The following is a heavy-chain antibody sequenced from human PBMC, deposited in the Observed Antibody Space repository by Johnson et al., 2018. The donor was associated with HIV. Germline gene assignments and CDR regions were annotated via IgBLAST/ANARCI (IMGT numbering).Heavy chain of an antibody. J-gene: IGHJ3*02. CDR2: ISNDGRNK. CDR1: GFTFSSYG. Sequence: QVQLVESGGGVVQPGGSLRLSCAASGFTFSSYGMHWVRQAPGKGLEWVAGISNDGRNKYYADSVKGRFTISRDNSKNTLYLQMNSLRPEDTAVYYCARRSITSDGFDIWGQGTMVTVSS. V-gene: IGHV3-30*19. D-gene: IGHD2-2*01. CDR3: ARRSITSDGFDI.